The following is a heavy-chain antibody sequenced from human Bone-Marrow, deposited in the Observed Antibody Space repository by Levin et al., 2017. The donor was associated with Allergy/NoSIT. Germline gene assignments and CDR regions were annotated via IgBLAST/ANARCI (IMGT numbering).Heavy chain of an antibody. CDR1: GYTFTSYA. V-gene: IGHV7-4-1*02. D-gene: IGHD3-10*01. Sequence: GESLKISCQASGYTFTSYAINWRRQAPGQGPEWMGWINTNNGNPRYAQGFTGRFVFSLDTSVSTANLQISSLKAEDTAVYYCASDITVRGSKAMDVWGQGTTVTVSS. CDR2: INTNNGNP. J-gene: IGHJ6*02. CDR3: ASDITVRGSKAMDV.